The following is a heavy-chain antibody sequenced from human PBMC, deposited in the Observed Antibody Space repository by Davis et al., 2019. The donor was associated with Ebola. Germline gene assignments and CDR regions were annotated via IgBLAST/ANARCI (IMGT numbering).Heavy chain of an antibody. CDR3: ARVKWELPSFDY. Sequence: GESLNISCAASGFPFSDYYMSWIRHAPGQGLGRVSYICSSGSTIYYADSVKGRFTISRDNAKNSLYLQMNSLRAEDTAVYYCARVKWELPSFDYWGQGTLVTVSS. D-gene: IGHD1-26*01. J-gene: IGHJ4*02. V-gene: IGHV3-11*04. CDR2: ICSSGSTI. CDR1: GFPFSDYY.